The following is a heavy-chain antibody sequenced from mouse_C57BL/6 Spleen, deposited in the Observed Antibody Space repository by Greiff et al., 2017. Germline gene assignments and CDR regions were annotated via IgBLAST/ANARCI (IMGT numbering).Heavy chain of an antibody. V-gene: IGHV5-4*01. D-gene: IGHD1-1*01. Sequence: EVHLVESGGGLVKPGGSLKLSCAASGFTFSSYAMSWVRQTPEKRLEWVATISDGGSYTYYPDNVKGRFTISRDNAKNNLYLQMSHLKSEDTAMYYCAREKGLYGSSYVGYFDVWGTGTTVTVSS. CDR2: ISDGGSYT. J-gene: IGHJ1*03. CDR1: GFTFSSYA. CDR3: AREKGLYGSSYVGYFDV.